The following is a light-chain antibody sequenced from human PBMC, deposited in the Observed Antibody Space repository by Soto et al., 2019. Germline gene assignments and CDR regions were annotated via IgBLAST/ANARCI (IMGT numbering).Light chain of an antibody. CDR1: QSISDT. J-gene: IGKJ1*01. V-gene: IGKV3-15*01. CDR3: QQYDNWPWT. CDR2: GAS. Sequence: EIVMTQSPATLSVSPGGRATLSCRASQSISDTLAWYQQKPGQAPRLLIYGASRRATGFPARFSGSGSGTDFILTLSSLQSEDFAVYYCQQYDNWPWTFGQGTKVEI.